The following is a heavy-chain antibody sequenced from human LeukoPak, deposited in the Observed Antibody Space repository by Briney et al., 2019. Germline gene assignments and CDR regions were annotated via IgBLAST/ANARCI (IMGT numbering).Heavy chain of an antibody. D-gene: IGHD3-10*01. CDR2: IYTSGST. CDR1: GGSISSGSYY. V-gene: IGHV4-61*02. Sequence: SQTLSLTCTVSGGSISSGSYYCSWIRQPAGKGLEWIGRIYTSGSTNYNPSLKSRVTISVDTSKNQFSLKLSSVTAADTAVYYCARDLYYGSGSQFDYWGQGTLVTVSS. J-gene: IGHJ4*02. CDR3: ARDLYYGSGSQFDY.